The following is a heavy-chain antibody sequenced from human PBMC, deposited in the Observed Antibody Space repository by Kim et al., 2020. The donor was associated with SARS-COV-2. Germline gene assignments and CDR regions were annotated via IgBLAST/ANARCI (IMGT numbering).Heavy chain of an antibody. J-gene: IGHJ4*02. CDR1: GGSISSVGYY. V-gene: IGHV4-31*03. Sequence: SETLSLTCTVSGGSISSVGYYWSWIRQHPGKGLEWIGSMFHSGNSYYNPSFKSRINISGDMSKNHFSLNLTSVTGADTAIYYCARETTSSWHCFDYWGQGTLVTVSS. CDR3: ARETTSSWHCFDY. CDR2: MFHSGNS. D-gene: IGHD6-13*01.